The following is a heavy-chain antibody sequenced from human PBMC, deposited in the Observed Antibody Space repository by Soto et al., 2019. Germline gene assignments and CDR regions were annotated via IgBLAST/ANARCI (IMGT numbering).Heavy chain of an antibody. CDR3: AKDRGLAASGTWSHYYYGMDV. J-gene: IGHJ6*01. CDR1: GFTLTNNG. CDR2: ISSDGSSY. D-gene: IGHD1-26*01. V-gene: IGHV3-30*18. Sequence: QVQLLESGGGVVQPGRSLRLSCVASGFTLTNNGMHWVRQAPGQGLEWVAVISSDGSSYYYGDSVRGRFTISRDTSKNTLFLEMNSLTTADTAVYYCAKDRGLAASGTWSHYYYGMDVWGQGTSVTVSA.